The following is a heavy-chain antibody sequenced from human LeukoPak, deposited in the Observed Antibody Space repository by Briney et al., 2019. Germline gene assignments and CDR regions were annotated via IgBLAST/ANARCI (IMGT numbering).Heavy chain of an antibody. Sequence: SQTLSLTCAISGDSVSSNSAAWNWIRQSPSRGLEWLGRTYYRSKWYNDYAVFVKSRITINPDTSKNQFSLQLNSVTPEDTAVYYCARDDSYDSSGYYVYYFDYWGQGTLVTVSS. CDR1: GDSVSSNSAA. CDR2: TYYRSKWYN. V-gene: IGHV6-1*01. J-gene: IGHJ4*02. D-gene: IGHD3-22*01. CDR3: ARDDSYDSSGYYVYYFDY.